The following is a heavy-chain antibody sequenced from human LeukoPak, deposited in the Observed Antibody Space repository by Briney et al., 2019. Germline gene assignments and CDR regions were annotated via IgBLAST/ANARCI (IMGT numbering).Heavy chain of an antibody. J-gene: IGHJ5*02. CDR2: IYTSGST. Sequence: SETLSLTCTVSGGSISSYYWSWIRQPAGKGLEWIGRIYTSGSTNYNPSLKSRVTMSVDTSKNQFSLKLSSVTAADTAVYYCARDRGIAAADNWFDPWGQGTLVTASS. D-gene: IGHD6-13*01. CDR3: ARDRGIAAADNWFDP. V-gene: IGHV4-4*07. CDR1: GGSISSYY.